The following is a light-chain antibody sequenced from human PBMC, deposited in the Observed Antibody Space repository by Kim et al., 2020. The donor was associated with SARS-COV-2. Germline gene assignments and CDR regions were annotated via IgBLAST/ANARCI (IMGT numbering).Light chain of an antibody. CDR3: LQHNTYPIT. V-gene: IGKV1-17*01. CDR1: QDIRND. J-gene: IGKJ5*01. Sequence: ASVGDRVTITCRASQDIRNDLGWYQQNPGRAPMRLIYGASSLQSGVPSMFSGSGAGTEFTPSISRLQPEAFATYFCLQHNTYPITFGQGTRREIK. CDR2: GAS.